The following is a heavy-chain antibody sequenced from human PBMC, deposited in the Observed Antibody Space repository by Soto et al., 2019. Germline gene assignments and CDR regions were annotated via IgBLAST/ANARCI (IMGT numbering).Heavy chain of an antibody. Sequence: ASVKVSCKASGYTFTSYYMHWVRQAPGQGLERMGIINPSGGSTSYAQKFQGRVTMTRDTSTSTVYMELSSLRSEDTAVYYCARDMTTVTTAGNAFDIWGQGTMVTVS. D-gene: IGHD4-17*01. V-gene: IGHV1-46*03. J-gene: IGHJ3*02. CDR1: GYTFTSYY. CDR2: INPSGGST. CDR3: ARDMTTVTTAGNAFDI.